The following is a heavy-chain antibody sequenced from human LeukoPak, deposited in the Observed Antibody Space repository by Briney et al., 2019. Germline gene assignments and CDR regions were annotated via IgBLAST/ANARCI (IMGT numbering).Heavy chain of an antibody. Sequence: GGALRLSCAASGLTLSTYWMHWVRQAPGKGLAWVARINPDGSIRTYANSVQGRVTISRDTAKDTLFLQMNSLRAEDTAVYYCAREARVGGALQYWGQGTPVTVSS. CDR1: GLTLSTYW. D-gene: IGHD1-26*01. J-gene: IGHJ4*02. V-gene: IGHV3-74*03. CDR2: INPDGSIR. CDR3: AREARVGGALQY.